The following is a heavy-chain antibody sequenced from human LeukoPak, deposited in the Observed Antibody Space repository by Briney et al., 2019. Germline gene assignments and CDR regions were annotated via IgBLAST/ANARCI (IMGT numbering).Heavy chain of an antibody. V-gene: IGHV1-69*13. CDR1: GYTFTSYD. D-gene: IGHD2-2*01. CDR3: ASDCSSTSCYPDPYNWFDP. CDR2: IIPIFGTA. Sequence: SVKVSCKASGYTFTSYDINWVRQAPGQGLEWMGGIIPIFGTANYAQKFQGRVTITADESTSTAYMELSSLRSEDTAVYYCASDCSSTSCYPDPYNWFDPWGRGTLVTVSS. J-gene: IGHJ5*02.